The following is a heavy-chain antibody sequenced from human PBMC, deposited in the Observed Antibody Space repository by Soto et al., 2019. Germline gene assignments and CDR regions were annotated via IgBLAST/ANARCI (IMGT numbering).Heavy chain of an antibody. CDR2: INHSGST. CDR1: GGSFSGYY. V-gene: IGHV4-34*01. D-gene: IGHD6-19*01. CDR3: ARGYQQWLADY. Sequence: QVQLQQWGAGLLKPSETLSLTCAVYGGSFSGYYWSWIRQPPGKGLAWIGEINHSGSTNYNPSLKSRVTISVDTSKNQFSLKLSSVTAADTAVYYCARGYQQWLADYWGQGTLVTVSS. J-gene: IGHJ4*02.